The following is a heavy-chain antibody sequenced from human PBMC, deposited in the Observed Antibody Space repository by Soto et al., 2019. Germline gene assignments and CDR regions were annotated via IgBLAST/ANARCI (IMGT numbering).Heavy chain of an antibody. D-gene: IGHD4-17*01. V-gene: IGHV3-21*01. CDR2: LSSSSSYI. Sequence: EVQLVESGGGLVKPGGSLRLSCAASGFTFSSYNMNWVRQAPGKGLEWVSSLSSSSSYIYYADSVKGRFTISRDNAKNSLYLQMNSLRAEDTAVYYCAGGDIMYGDYRSMDVWGKGTTVTVSS. J-gene: IGHJ6*03. CDR1: GFTFSSYN. CDR3: AGGDIMYGDYRSMDV.